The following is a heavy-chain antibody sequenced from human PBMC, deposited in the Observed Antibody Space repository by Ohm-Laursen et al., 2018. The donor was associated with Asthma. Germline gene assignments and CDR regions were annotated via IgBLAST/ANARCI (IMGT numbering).Heavy chain of an antibody. D-gene: IGHD3-10*01. V-gene: IGHV3-11*03. CDR2: ISSDSIHT. CDR1: GFKFSDYY. Sequence: SLRLSCAASGFKFSDYYMSWIRQAPGKGLEYVSHISSDSIHTEYADSVKGRFTISRDNAKNSLYLQMNSLRAEDTAVYYCATNPGGGLYGSGSSHFDYWGQGTLVTVSS. CDR3: ATNPGGGLYGSGSSHFDY. J-gene: IGHJ4*02.